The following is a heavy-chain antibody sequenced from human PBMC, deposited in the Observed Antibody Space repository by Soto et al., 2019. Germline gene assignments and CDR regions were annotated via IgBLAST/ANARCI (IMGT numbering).Heavy chain of an antibody. V-gene: IGHV1-58*01. CDR1: GFTFTSSA. Sequence: QMQLVQSGPEVKKPGTSVKVSCKASGFTFTSSAVQWVRQARGQRLEWIGWIVVGSGNTNYAQKFQERVTITRDMSTSTAYMALSSLSSEDTAVYYCAADGSLGIYWGRYYYYGMDVWGQGTTVTVSS. CDR2: IVVGSGNT. D-gene: IGHD7-27*01. CDR3: AADGSLGIYWGRYYYYGMDV. J-gene: IGHJ6*02.